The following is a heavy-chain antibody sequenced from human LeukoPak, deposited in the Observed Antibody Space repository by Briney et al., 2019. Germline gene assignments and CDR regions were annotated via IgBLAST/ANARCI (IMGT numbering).Heavy chain of an antibody. CDR1: GFSFNSYG. J-gene: IGHJ4*02. Sequence: GGSLRLSCAASGFSFNSYGMHWVRQAPGKGLEWVAYIRYDGSTKYYADSVRGGFTISRENSKKTAYVERNSLRAEDTAVFYCAKKGGNYDYFDYWGQGNLVTVSS. CDR2: IRYDGSTK. V-gene: IGHV3-30*02. D-gene: IGHD3-3*01. CDR3: AKKGGNYDYFDY.